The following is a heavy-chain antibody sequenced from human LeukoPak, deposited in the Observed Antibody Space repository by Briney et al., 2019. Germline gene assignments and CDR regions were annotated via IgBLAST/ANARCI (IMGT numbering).Heavy chain of an antibody. CDR2: IYTSGST. J-gene: IGHJ4*02. CDR1: GGSISSGSYY. D-gene: IGHD3-3*01. Sequence: KPSETLSLTCTVSGGSISSGSYYWSWIRQPAGQGLEWIGRIYTSGSTNYNPSLKGRVTISVDTSKNQFSLKLSSVTAADTAVYYCARDSEVGVYYDTYWGQGTLVTVSS. V-gene: IGHV4-61*02. CDR3: ARDSEVGVYYDTY.